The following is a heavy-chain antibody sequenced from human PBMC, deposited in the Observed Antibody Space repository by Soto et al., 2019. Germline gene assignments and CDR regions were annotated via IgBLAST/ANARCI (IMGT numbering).Heavy chain of an antibody. D-gene: IGHD3-10*01. V-gene: IGHV3-23*01. CDR3: MRLNSYGSGNYYK. Sequence: EVQLLESGVGLVQPGGSLRLSCAASGFTFSTYAMSWVRQAPGKGLEWVSGMSGSGGSTYYADSVKGRFTIYRDNSKNTLYLQMNSLRDREKGVYNCMRLNSYGSGNYYKWGQGTLVTVSS. CDR1: GFTFSTYA. CDR2: MSGSGGST. J-gene: IGHJ4*02.